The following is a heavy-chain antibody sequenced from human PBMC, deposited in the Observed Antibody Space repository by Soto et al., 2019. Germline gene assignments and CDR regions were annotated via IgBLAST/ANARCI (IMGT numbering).Heavy chain of an antibody. CDR1: GYTFTASY. CDR3: ARDSGHYYRSDAFDK. CDR2: IDPSGGST. V-gene: IGHV1-46*01. D-gene: IGHD1-26*01. Sequence: ASVKVSCKASGYTFTASYMHWVRQAPGQGLEWMGIIDPSGGSTSYSQKFQDRVTMTRDTSTSTVYMELNSLRSEDTAVFYCARDSGHYYRSDAFDKWGQGTMVTVSS. J-gene: IGHJ3*02.